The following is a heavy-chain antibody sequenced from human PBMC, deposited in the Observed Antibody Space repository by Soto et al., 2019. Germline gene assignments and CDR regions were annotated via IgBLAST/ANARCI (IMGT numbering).Heavy chain of an antibody. CDR2: ISGSGGST. Sequence: GALRLSCAASGFTFSSYAMSWVRQAPGKGLEWVSAISGSGGSTYYADSVKGRFTISRDNSKNTLYLQMNSLRAEDTAVYYCAKDKMNIVATIISDYWGQGTLVTVSS. CDR1: GFTFSSYA. V-gene: IGHV3-23*01. CDR3: AKDKMNIVATIISDY. D-gene: IGHD5-12*01. J-gene: IGHJ4*02.